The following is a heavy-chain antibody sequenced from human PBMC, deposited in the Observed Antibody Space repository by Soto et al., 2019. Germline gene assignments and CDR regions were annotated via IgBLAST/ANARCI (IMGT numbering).Heavy chain of an antibody. V-gene: IGHV3-43D*04. J-gene: IGHJ6*02. CDR2: ISWDGGST. CDR3: AKGLKIQYNWNYVGLMGGMDV. D-gene: IGHD1-7*01. CDR1: GFTFDDYA. Sequence: PEGSLRLSCAASGFTFDDYAMHWVRQAPGKGLEWVSLISWDGGSTYYADSVKGRFTISRDNSKNSLYLQMNSLRAEDTALYYCAKGLKIQYNWNYVGLMGGMDVWGQGTTVTVSS.